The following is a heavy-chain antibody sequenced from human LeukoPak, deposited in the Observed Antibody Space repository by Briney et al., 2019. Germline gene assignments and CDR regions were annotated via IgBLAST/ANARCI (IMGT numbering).Heavy chain of an antibody. CDR2: IKQDGREK. V-gene: IGHV3-7*01. J-gene: IGHJ4*02. D-gene: IGHD6-13*01. Sequence: GGSLTLSCAASGFTFSSYWMSWVRQAPGKGLEWVANIKQDGREKKYVDSVKDRFIIHRDNAKDSLYLQIISLSAEDTAVYYCARAPVASAGIIYWGQGTLVTVSS. CDR3: ARAPVASAGIIY. CDR1: GFTFSSYW.